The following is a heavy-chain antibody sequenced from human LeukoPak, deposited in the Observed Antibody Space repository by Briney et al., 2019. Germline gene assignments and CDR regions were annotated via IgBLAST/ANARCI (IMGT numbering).Heavy chain of an antibody. Sequence: GRSLRLSCAASGFTFDDYAMHWVRQAPGKGLEWVSGISWNSGSIGYADSVKGRFTISRDNAKNSLYVQMNSLRAEDTALYYCAKDPGSVGSSFDYWGQGTLVTVSS. CDR2: ISWNSGSI. CDR1: GFTFDDYA. J-gene: IGHJ4*02. V-gene: IGHV3-9*01. CDR3: AKDPGSVGSSFDY. D-gene: IGHD6-6*01.